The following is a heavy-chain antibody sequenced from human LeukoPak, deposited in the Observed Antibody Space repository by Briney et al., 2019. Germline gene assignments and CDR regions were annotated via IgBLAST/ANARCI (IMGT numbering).Heavy chain of an antibody. J-gene: IGHJ4*02. CDR3: AGDGRYYYDSRPLDY. CDR1: GYTFTSYG. V-gene: IGHV1-18*01. D-gene: IGHD3-22*01. CDR2: ISAYNGNT. Sequence: ASVTVSCTASGYTFTSYGISWVRQAPGQGLEWMGWISAYNGNTNYAQKLQGRVTMTTDTSTSTAYMELRSLRSDDTAVYYCAGDGRYYYDSRPLDYWGQGTLVTVSS.